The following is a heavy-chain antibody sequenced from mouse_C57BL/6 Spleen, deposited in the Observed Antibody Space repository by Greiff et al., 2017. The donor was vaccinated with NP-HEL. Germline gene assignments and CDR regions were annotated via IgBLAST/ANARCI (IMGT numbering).Heavy chain of an antibody. Sequence: VKLQESGAELMKPGASVKLSCKATGYTFTGYWIEWVKQRPGHGLEWIGEILPGSGSTNYNEKFKGKATFTADTSSNTAYMQLSSLTTEDSAIYYCARSVYYYGSSYDAMDYWGQGTSVTVSS. CDR2: ILPGSGST. CDR3: ARSVYYYGSSYDAMDY. CDR1: GYTFTGYW. V-gene: IGHV1-9*01. J-gene: IGHJ4*01. D-gene: IGHD1-1*01.